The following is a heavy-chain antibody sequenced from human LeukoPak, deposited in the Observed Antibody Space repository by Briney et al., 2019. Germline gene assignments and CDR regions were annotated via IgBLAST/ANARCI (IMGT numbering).Heavy chain of an antibody. CDR2: IKQDGSEK. J-gene: IGHJ5*02. D-gene: IGHD4-17*01. V-gene: IGHV3-7*01. CDR1: GFTFSSYW. CDR3: AREGTYGDYVSNWFDP. Sequence: GGSLRLSCAASGFTFSSYWMSWVRQAPGKGLEWVANIKQDGSEKYYVDSVKGRFTISRDNAKNSLYLQTNSLRAEDTAVYYCAREGTYGDYVSNWFDPWGQGTLVTVSS.